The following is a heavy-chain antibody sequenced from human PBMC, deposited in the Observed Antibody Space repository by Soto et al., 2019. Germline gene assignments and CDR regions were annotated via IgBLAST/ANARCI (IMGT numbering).Heavy chain of an antibody. J-gene: IGHJ4*02. D-gene: IGHD3-10*01. V-gene: IGHV3-15*01. CDR3: TTVSWFGELFYFDY. CDR2: IKSKTDGGTT. CDR1: GFTFSNAW. Sequence: EVQLEESGGGLVKPGGSLRLSCAASGFTFSNAWMSWVRQAPGKGLEWVGRIKSKTDGGTTDYAAPVKGRFTISRDDSKNTLYLQMNSLKTEDTAVYYCTTVSWFGELFYFDYWGQGTLVTVSS.